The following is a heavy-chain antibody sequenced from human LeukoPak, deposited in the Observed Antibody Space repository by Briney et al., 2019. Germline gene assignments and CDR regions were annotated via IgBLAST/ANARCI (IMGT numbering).Heavy chain of an antibody. D-gene: IGHD1-26*01. CDR1: GGSVSSHY. CDR2: MYYSGST. J-gene: IGHJ3*02. V-gene: IGHV4-59*02. Sequence: PSETLSLTCTVSGGSVSSHYWSWIRQPPGKGLEWIGYMYYSGSTNYDPSPKSRVTISVDTSKNQFSLKLSSVTAADTAVYYCARAQGTIVGAPFAFDIWGQGTMVTVSS. CDR3: ARAQGTIVGAPFAFDI.